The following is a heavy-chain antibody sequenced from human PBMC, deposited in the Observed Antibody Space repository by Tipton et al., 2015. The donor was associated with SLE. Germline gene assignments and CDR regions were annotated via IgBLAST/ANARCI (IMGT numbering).Heavy chain of an antibody. CDR3: ARSSSVRTLLWPTFAY. D-gene: IGHD2/OR15-2a*01. CDR1: GHSISSGFY. J-gene: IGHJ4*02. CDR2: FYHRGTT. Sequence: TLSLTCSVSGHSISSGFYWGWIRQSPGKGLEWIGNFYHRGTTYYNPSLKSRVTISADTPKNHLSLKLTSVTAADTAVYFCARSSSVRTLLWPTFAYWGQGTLVIVSS. V-gene: IGHV4-38-2*01.